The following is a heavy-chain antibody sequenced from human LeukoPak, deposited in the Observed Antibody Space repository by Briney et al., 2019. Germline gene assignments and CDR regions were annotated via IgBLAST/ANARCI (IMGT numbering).Heavy chain of an antibody. CDR2: ISGSGGST. CDR1: GFNFSSYG. CDR3: ARALKPDYYDSSGYYHHWFDP. D-gene: IGHD3-22*01. V-gene: IGHV3-23*01. Sequence: PGGSLRLSCAASGFNFSSYGMTWVRQAPGKGLEWVSGISGSGGSTYYADSVKGRFTISRDYSKNTLYLQMGSLRAEDMAVYYCARALKPDYYDSSGYYHHWFDPWGQGTLVTVSS. J-gene: IGHJ5*02.